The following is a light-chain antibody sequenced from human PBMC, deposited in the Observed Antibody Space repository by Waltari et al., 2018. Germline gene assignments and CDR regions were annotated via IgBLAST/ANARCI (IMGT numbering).Light chain of an antibody. Sequence: EIVLTQSPGTLSLSPGDRATLSCRASQSVSRTLAWYQQKPGQAPSLLIYGASIRATGLPDRFSGSGSGTDFSLTISRLEPEDFAVYYCKHYVTLPVTFGQGTKVEIK. CDR2: GAS. CDR3: KHYVTLPVT. J-gene: IGKJ1*01. V-gene: IGKV3-20*01. CDR1: QSVSRT.